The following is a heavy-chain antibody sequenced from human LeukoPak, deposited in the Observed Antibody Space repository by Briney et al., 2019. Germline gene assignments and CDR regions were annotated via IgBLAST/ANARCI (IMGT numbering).Heavy chain of an antibody. CDR1: GFTFSSYA. Sequence: GGSLRLSCAASGFTFSSYAMHWVRQAPGKGLEWVAVISYDGSNKYYADSVKGRFTISRDNSKNTLYLQMNSLRAEDTAVYYCARAYYDSSGPLGYWGQGTLVTVSS. D-gene: IGHD3-22*01. CDR2: ISYDGSNK. V-gene: IGHV3-30*04. CDR3: ARAYYDSSGPLGY. J-gene: IGHJ4*02.